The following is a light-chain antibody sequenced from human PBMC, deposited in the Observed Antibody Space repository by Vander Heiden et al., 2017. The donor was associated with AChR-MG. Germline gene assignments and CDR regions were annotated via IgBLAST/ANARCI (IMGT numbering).Light chain of an antibody. J-gene: IGKJ2*01. V-gene: IGKV4-1*01. CDR3: HQDDTTPYT. Sequence: DIVMTQSPDFLAVSLGERVIINCQSSQSVLHSSYNKNDLAWYQQRQGQPPKLLIYWASYRESGVPDRFSGSGSGTDFTLTITSLQAEDVAIYYCHQDDTTPYTFGQGTYLEIK. CDR2: WAS. CDR1: QSVLHSSYNKND.